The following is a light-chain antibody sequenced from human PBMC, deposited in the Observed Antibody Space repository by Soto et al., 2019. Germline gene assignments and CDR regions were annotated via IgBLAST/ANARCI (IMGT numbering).Light chain of an antibody. Sequence: DIVMTQSPDSLAVSLGERATINCRSSQSVFYSSKTKNYLAWYQQKPGQPPKLLIYWASTRESGVPDRVSGSGSGTDFTLTISSLHAEDVAVYYCQEYYSMPFTFGPGTKVGIK. J-gene: IGKJ3*01. CDR1: QSVFYSSKTKNY. CDR2: WAS. V-gene: IGKV4-1*01. CDR3: QEYYSMPFT.